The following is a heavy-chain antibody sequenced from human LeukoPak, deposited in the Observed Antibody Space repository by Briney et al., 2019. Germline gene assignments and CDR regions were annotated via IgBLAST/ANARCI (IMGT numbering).Heavy chain of an antibody. CDR1: GFTFSSYA. D-gene: IGHD3-10*01. CDR3: AKAIYYSGSYYSYYYYYMDV. CDR2: ISGSGGST. V-gene: IGHV3-23*01. J-gene: IGHJ6*03. Sequence: GGSLRLSCAASGFTFSSYAMSWVRQAPGKGLEWVSAISGSGGSTYYADSVKGRFTISRDNSKNTLYLQMNSLRAEDTAVYYCAKAIYYSGSYYSYYYYYMDVWGKGTTVTVSS.